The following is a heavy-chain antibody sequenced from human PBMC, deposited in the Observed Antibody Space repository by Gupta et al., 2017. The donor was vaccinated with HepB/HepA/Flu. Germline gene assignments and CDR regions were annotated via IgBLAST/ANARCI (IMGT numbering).Heavy chain of an antibody. CDR2: INFNSGAT. Sequence: QVHLVQSGAEVREPGASVTLSCKSSGYTFSGYYIHYVRQAPGQGLEYLGWINFNSGATNFVQKFQGRVTMTRDTSINTIYMEVRGLTSDDTAMFYCARELKEPNDVGAFNIWGQGTLVTVSS. D-gene: IGHD1-1*01. CDR1: GYTFSGYY. V-gene: IGHV1-2*02. CDR3: ARELKEPNDVGAFNI. J-gene: IGHJ3*02.